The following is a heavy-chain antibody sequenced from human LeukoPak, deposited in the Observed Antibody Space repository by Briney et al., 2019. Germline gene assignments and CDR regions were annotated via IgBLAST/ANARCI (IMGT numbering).Heavy chain of an antibody. J-gene: IGHJ5*02. CDR2: INPNSGGT. CDR3: ARGRNIVVVVAASDNWFDP. D-gene: IGHD2-15*01. Sequence: ASVKVSCKASGYTFTGYYMHWVRQAPGQGLEWMGWINPNSGGTNYAQKLQGRVTMTRDTSISTAYMELSRLRSDDTAVYYCARGRNIVVVVAASDNWFDPWGQGTLVTVSS. CDR1: GYTFTGYY. V-gene: IGHV1-2*02.